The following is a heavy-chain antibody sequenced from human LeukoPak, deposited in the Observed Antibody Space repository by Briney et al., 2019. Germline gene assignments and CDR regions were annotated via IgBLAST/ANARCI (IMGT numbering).Heavy chain of an antibody. D-gene: IGHD3-10*01. CDR1: GGFIRNYY. Sequence: PSETLSLTCSVSGGFIRNYYWTWIRQPPGKGLEWIGYIFYSGSTNYNPSLKSRVTISLDTSKNHFSLKLNSVTAADTAVYYCASSSSGSYYNGFDIWGQGTMVTVAS. CDR2: IFYSGST. CDR3: ASSSSGSYYNGFDI. V-gene: IGHV4-59*01. J-gene: IGHJ3*02.